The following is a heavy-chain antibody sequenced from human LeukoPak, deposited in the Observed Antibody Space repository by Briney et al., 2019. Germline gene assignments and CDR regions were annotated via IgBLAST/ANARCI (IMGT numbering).Heavy chain of an antibody. V-gene: IGHV3-23*01. J-gene: IGHJ4*02. CDR2: ISNSDGST. CDR1: GFTFSSYA. Sequence: GGSLRLSCAASGFTFSSYAMSWVRQAPGKGLEWVSAISNSDGSTYYADSVNGRFTISRDNSKNMLYLEMNSLRADDTAVYYCANPLGANYDFWSSYYDWGQGTLVTVSS. D-gene: IGHD3-3*01. CDR3: ANPLGANYDFWSSYYD.